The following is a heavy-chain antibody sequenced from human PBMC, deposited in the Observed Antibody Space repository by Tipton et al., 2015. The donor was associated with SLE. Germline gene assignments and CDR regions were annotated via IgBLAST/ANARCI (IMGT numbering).Heavy chain of an antibody. CDR3: ARNPITMVRGVIPGAFDI. V-gene: IGHV4-61*05. CDR2: IYTGGST. D-gene: IGHD3-10*01. Sequence: TLSLTCTVSGVSISTSTSYWGYWPWIRQPPGKGLEWIGYIYTGGSTYYNPSLKSRVTISVDTSKNQFSLKLTSVTAADTAVYYCARNPITMVRGVIPGAFDIWGQGTMVTVSS. J-gene: IGHJ3*02. CDR1: GVSISTSTSY.